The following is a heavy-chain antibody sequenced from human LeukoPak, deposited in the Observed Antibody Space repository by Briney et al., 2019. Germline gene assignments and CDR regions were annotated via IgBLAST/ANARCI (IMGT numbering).Heavy chain of an antibody. Sequence: GGSLRLSCAASGFTFSSYWMSWVRQAPGKGLEWVAVIWYDGSNKYYADSVKGRFTISRDNSKNTLYLQMSSLRAEDTAVYYCARDKRNWFDPWGQGTLVTVSS. CDR1: GFTFSSYW. CDR2: IWYDGSNK. V-gene: IGHV3-33*08. J-gene: IGHJ5*02. CDR3: ARDKRNWFDP.